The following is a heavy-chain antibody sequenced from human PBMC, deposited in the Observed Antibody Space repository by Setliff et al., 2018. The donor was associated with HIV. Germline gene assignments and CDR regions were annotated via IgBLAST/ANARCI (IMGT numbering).Heavy chain of an antibody. CDR1: RGSFSHYY. Sequence: SETLSLTCAVYRGSFSHYYWTWIRQSPGKGLEWIAEINQERTTFYNPSLKSRLIMSLGTSRNEVSLRLNSVTAADTATYFCARVRFSFNNVRCFDLWGPGTRVTVSS. CDR3: ARVRFSFNNVRCFDL. CDR2: INQERTT. V-gene: IGHV4-34*01. J-gene: IGHJ2*01. D-gene: IGHD1-20*01.